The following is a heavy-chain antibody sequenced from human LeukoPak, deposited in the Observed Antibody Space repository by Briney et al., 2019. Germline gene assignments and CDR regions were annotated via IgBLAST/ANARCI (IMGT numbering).Heavy chain of an antibody. D-gene: IGHD5-18*01. V-gene: IGHV3-23*01. CDR3: ARDLLGYSYDAYYFDF. J-gene: IGHJ4*02. Sequence: PGGSLRLSCAASGFTFSSYAMSWVRQAPGKGLEWVSGISGSGGSTYYADSVKGRFTISRDNSKNTLYLQMTSLRAEDTAVYYCARDLLGYSYDAYYFDFWGQGTLVTVSS. CDR2: ISGSGGST. CDR1: GFTFSSYA.